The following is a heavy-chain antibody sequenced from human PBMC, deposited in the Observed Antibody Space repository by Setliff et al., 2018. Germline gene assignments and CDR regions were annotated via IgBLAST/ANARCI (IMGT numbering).Heavy chain of an antibody. J-gene: IGHJ6*02. CDR3: ARRETYYNFWSALDYYYYGMDV. CDR1: GGSISSDSDY. Sequence: PSETLSLTCTVSGGSISSDSDYWSWIRQSAGKGLEWIGRIYASGSTEYNPSLGSRVTISVDTSRNQFSLQLSSVTAADTAVYYCARRETYYNFWSALDYYYYGMDVWGQGTTVTVSS. CDR2: IYASGST. V-gene: IGHV4-61*02. D-gene: IGHD3-3*01.